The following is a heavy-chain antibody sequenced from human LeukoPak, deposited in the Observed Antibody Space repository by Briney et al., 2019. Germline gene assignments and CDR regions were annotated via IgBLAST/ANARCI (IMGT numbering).Heavy chain of an antibody. CDR1: GFTFDDYA. J-gene: IGHJ4*02. D-gene: IGHD2/OR15-2a*01. CDR3: AKVSSGIIEKYYFDY. Sequence: GGSLRLSCAASGFTFDDYAMHWVRQAPGNGLEWVSGISWNSGSIGYADSVKGRFTISRDNAKNSLYLQMNSLRAEDTALYYCAKVSSGIIEKYYFDYWGQGTLVTVSS. CDR2: ISWNSGSI. V-gene: IGHV3-9*01.